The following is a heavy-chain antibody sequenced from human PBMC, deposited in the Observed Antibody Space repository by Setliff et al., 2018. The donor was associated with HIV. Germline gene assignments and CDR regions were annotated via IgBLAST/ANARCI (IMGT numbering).Heavy chain of an antibody. CDR3: ARDDVGYCSGGSCYHLFDTFDI. D-gene: IGHD2-15*01. CDR1: GYSFTNYG. J-gene: IGHJ3*02. CDR2: ISSYNDNT. V-gene: IGHV1-18*01. Sequence: GASVKVSCKASGYSFTNYGISWVRQAPGQGLEWMGWISSYNDNTNYALNLQGRVTMTTDTSTSTAYMELRSLRSDDTAVYYCARDDVGYCSGGSCYHLFDTFDIWGQGTVGTVSS.